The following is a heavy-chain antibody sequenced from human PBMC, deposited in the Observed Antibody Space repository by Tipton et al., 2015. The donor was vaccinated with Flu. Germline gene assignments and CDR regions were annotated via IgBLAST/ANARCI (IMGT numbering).Heavy chain of an antibody. J-gene: IGHJ6*02. Sequence: SLRLSCAASGFTFSDYYMSWIRQAPGKGLEWLSHISSSGSTINYADSVKGRFTISRDNAKNSLYLQVNSLRVEDTAEYYCARDHPPSITVLGEITDYFGMDVRGQGTTVTVSS. V-gene: IGHV3-11*01. CDR1: GFTFSDYY. D-gene: IGHD3-3*01. CDR2: ISSSGSTI. CDR3: ARDHPPSITVLGEITDYFGMDV.